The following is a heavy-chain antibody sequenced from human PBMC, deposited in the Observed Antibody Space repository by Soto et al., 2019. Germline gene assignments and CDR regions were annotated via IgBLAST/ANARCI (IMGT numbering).Heavy chain of an antibody. CDR3: ARLRVTMVRGVTLPEDYYYYYMDV. V-gene: IGHV4-59*08. J-gene: IGHJ6*03. D-gene: IGHD3-10*01. CDR2: IYYSGST. CDR1: GGSISSYY. Sequence: QVQLQESGPGLVKPSETLSLTCTVSGGSISSYYWSWIRQPPGKGLEWIGYIYYSGSTNYSPSLKSRVTISVDTSKNQFSLKLSSVTAADTAVYYCARLRVTMVRGVTLPEDYYYYYMDVWGKGTTVTVSS.